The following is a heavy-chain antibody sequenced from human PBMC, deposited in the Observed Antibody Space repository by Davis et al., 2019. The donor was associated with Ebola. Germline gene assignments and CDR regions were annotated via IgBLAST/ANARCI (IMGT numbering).Heavy chain of an antibody. Sequence: GESLKISCAASGFTFSSYSMNWVRQAPGKGLEWVSSISSSSSYIYYADSVKGRFTISRDNAKNSLYLQMNSLRAEDTAVYYCARGECSSTSCYYYYGMDVWGKGTTVTVSS. V-gene: IGHV3-21*01. CDR2: ISSSSSYI. CDR3: ARGECSSTSCYYYYGMDV. J-gene: IGHJ6*04. CDR1: GFTFSSYS. D-gene: IGHD2-2*01.